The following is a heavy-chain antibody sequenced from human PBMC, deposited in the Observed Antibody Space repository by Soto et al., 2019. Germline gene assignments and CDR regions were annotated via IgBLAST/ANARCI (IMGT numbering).Heavy chain of an antibody. V-gene: IGHV4-39*07. D-gene: IGHD2-2*01. CDR2: IYYSGST. CDR3: ARDPVVPAAAHSYYYMDV. CDR1: GGSISSSSYY. Sequence: SETLSLTCTVSGGSISSSSYYWGWIRQPPGKGLEWIGSIYYSGSTYYNPSLKSRVTISVDTSKNQFSLKLSSVTAADTAVYYCARDPVVPAAAHSYYYMDVWGKGTTVTVSS. J-gene: IGHJ6*03.